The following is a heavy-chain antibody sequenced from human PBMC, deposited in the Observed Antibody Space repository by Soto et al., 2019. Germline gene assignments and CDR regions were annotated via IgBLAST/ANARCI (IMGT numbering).Heavy chain of an antibody. Sequence: QELLVQSGGEVKKPGASVRVSCKASGYTFTKYGITWVRQAPGQGLEWMGWIGVYNGKTNYARKLQGRVIMTADTSASTAYMELRSLRSDDTAVYYCSRARYCTSPSCYNHYYYGMDIWGQGTTVSVSS. D-gene: IGHD2-2*02. CDR2: IGVYNGKT. CDR3: SRARYCTSPSCYNHYYYGMDI. J-gene: IGHJ6*02. V-gene: IGHV1-18*04. CDR1: GYTFTKYG.